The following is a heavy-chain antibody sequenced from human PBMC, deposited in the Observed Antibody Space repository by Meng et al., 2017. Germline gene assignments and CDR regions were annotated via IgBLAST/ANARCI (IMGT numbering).Heavy chain of an antibody. Sequence: QLQPQQSGPGLVNPSPTLSLICAISGDSVSSNSAAWNWIRQSPSRGLEWLGRAYYRSKWYHDYAESVKSRISIDPDTSKNQFSLQLRSVTPEDSAVYYCARGSYSFDSWGQRTLVTVSS. V-gene: IGHV6-1*01. CDR2: AYYRSKWYH. J-gene: IGHJ4*02. D-gene: IGHD1-26*01. CDR1: GDSVSSNSAA. CDR3: ARGSYSFDS.